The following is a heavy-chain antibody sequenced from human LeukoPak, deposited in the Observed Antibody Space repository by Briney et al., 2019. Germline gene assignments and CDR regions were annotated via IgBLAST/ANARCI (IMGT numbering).Heavy chain of an antibody. V-gene: IGHV3-30-3*02. CDR1: GFTFSSYA. J-gene: IGHJ4*02. Sequence: PGRSLRLSCAASGFTFSSYAMHWVRQAPGKGLEWVAVISYDGSNKYYADSVKGRFTISRDNSKNTLYLQMNSLRAEDTAVYYCAKSSRFGELFRPYFDYWGQGTLVTVSS. D-gene: IGHD3-10*01. CDR3: AKSSRFGELFRPYFDY. CDR2: ISYDGSNK.